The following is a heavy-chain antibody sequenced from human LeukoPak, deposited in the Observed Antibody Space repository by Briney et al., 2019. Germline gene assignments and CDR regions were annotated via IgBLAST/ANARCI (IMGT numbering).Heavy chain of an antibody. V-gene: IGHV1-18*04. CDR3: ARVDAAPGLGYCSSTSCYTGHYYYYGMDV. J-gene: IGHJ6*02. Sequence: ASVKVSCKASGYTFTSYYMHWVRQAPGQGLEWMGWISAYNGNTNYAQKLQGRVTMTTDTSTSTAYMELRSLRSDDTAVYYCARVDAAPGLGYCSSTSCYTGHYYYYGMDVWGQGTTVTVSS. CDR2: ISAYNGNT. D-gene: IGHD2-2*02. CDR1: GYTFTSYY.